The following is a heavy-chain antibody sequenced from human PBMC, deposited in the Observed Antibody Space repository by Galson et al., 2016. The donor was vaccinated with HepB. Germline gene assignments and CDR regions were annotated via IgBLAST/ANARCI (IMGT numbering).Heavy chain of an antibody. CDR2: IYHSGST. Sequence: ETLSLTCAVSGDSVNNSNWWSWVRQPPGKGLEWIGEIYHSGSTNYNPSLKSRVTISLDKAKNQLSLKLTSVTAAGTAVYYCARDHYDRCGCYFLYWGQGTLVTVSS. J-gene: IGHJ4*02. CDR3: ARDHYDRCGCYFLY. V-gene: IGHV4-4*02. CDR1: GDSVNNSNW. D-gene: IGHD3-22*01.